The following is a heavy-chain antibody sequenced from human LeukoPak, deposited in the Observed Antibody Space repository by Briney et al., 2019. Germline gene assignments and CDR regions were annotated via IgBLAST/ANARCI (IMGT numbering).Heavy chain of an antibody. CDR2: ISSSSSYI. CDR3: ARGRDDFWSGYPLIAYYYGMDV. V-gene: IGHV3-21*01. CDR1: GFTVSSYS. J-gene: IGHJ6*02. D-gene: IGHD3-3*01. Sequence: GGSLRPSCAASGFTVSSYSMNWVRQAPGKGLEWVSSISSSSSYIYYADSVKGRFTISRDNAKNSLYLQMNSLRAEDTAVYYCARGRDDFWSGYPLIAYYYGMDVWGQGTTVTVSS.